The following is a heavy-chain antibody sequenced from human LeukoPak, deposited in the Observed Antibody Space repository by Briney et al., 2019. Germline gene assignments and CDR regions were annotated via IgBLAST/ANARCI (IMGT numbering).Heavy chain of an antibody. D-gene: IGHD1-26*01. CDR2: INQDGSET. V-gene: IGHV3-7*01. Sequence: GGSLRLSCALSGFTPIRYWMTWVRQAPGKGLEWVANINQDGSETFYVDSVKGRFTISRDNAKNSLYLQMNSLRAEGTAVYYCARDTRMNTVGATRGFDYWGQGTLVTVSS. CDR3: ARDTRMNTVGATRGFDY. CDR1: GFTPIRYW. J-gene: IGHJ4*02.